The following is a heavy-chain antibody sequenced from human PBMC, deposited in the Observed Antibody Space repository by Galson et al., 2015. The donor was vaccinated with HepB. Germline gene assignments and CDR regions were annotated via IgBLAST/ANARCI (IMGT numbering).Heavy chain of an antibody. J-gene: IGHJ4*02. CDR3: TKEGSSNDFDF. V-gene: IGHV1-2*06. D-gene: IGHD6-13*01. CDR1: GYTFTAYY. CDR2: INPHTSDT. Sequence: SVKVSCKASGYTFTAYYLHWVRQAPGQGLEWMGRINPHTSDTNYAQPFQGRVTMTRDTSISTAYMELSRLSSDDTAVYYCTKEGSSNDFDFWGQGTLVTVSS.